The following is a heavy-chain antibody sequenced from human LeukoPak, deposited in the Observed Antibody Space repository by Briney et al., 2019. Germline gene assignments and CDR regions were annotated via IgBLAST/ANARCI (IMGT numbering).Heavy chain of an antibody. V-gene: IGHV3-11*01. CDR1: GFTFSDYN. CDR2: ISRSGSTK. D-gene: IGHD6-19*01. Sequence: SPGGSLRLSCAASGFTFSDYNMRWIRQAPGKGLEWVSSISRSGSTKYYADSVKGRFTISRDNAKNSLFLQMNSLRAEDTAVYYCARGYSSGWVSLDYWGQGTLVTVSS. J-gene: IGHJ4*02. CDR3: ARGYSSGWVSLDY.